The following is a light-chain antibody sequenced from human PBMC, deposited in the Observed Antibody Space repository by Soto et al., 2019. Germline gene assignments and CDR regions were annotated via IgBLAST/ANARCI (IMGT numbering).Light chain of an antibody. Sequence: EIVLTQSPGTLSLSPGERATLSCRASQSVSNSYLAWYQQKHDQAPRLLMYGASSRATGIPDRFSDSGSGKDFLLTNSSLEHEYFEVYDYKQYGSSPPWTFGKGTQGETK. CDR1: QSVSNSY. V-gene: IGKV3-20*01. J-gene: IGKJ1*01. CDR2: GAS. CDR3: KQYGSSPPWT.